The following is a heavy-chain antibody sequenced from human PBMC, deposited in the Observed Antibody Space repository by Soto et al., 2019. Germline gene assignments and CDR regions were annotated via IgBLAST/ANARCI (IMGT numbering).Heavy chain of an antibody. D-gene: IGHD2-2*01. V-gene: IGHV3-33*01. J-gene: IGHJ4*02. CDR3: ARGYCSSTSCPLEY. Sequence: PVWSLRLSCTSSLFTFSSYGMHWVLHSPFKGLEWVAVIWYDGSNKYYADSVKGRFTISRDNSKNTLYLQMDSLRAEDTAVYYCARGYCSSTSCPLEYWGQGTLVTVSS. CDR1: LFTFSSYG. CDR2: IWYDGSNK.